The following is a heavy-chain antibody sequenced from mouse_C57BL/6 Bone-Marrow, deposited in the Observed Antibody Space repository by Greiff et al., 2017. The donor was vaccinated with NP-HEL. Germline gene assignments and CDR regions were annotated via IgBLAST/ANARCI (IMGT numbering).Heavy chain of an antibody. CDR1: GYSITSGYD. CDR2: ISYSGST. V-gene: IGHV3-1*01. CDR3: ARDHSNWGFAY. J-gene: IGHJ3*01. D-gene: IGHD2-5*01. Sequence: EVQVVESGPGMVKPSQSLSLTCTVTGYSITSGYDWHWIRHFPGNKLEWMGYISYSGSTNYNPSLKSRISITHDTSKNHFFLKLNSVTTEDTATYYCARDHSNWGFAYWGQGTLVTVSA.